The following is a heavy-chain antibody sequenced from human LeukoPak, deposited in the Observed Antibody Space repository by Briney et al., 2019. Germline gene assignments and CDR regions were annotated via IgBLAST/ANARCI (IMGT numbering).Heavy chain of an antibody. Sequence: GPSVKLSCKASGYTFTSYGINWVRQAPGQGLEWLGWISGYNGHTNYVQKMQGRVTMTTDTSTNTAYMELRSLRSDDTAVYYCARGPGIAVAGVFDYWGQGSLVTVSS. CDR1: GYTFTSYG. CDR3: ARGPGIAVAGVFDY. J-gene: IGHJ4*02. D-gene: IGHD6-19*01. V-gene: IGHV1-18*04. CDR2: ISGYNGHT.